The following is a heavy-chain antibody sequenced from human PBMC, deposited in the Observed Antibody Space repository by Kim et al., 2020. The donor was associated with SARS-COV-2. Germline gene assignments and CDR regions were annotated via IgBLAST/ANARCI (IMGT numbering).Heavy chain of an antibody. CDR3: ARVLGYGGAYGGQRRGFVDY. CDR2: ISSSSSTI. J-gene: IGHJ4*02. V-gene: IGHV3-48*02. D-gene: IGHD5-12*01. CDR1: GFTFSSYS. Sequence: GGSLRLSCAASGFTFSSYSMNWVRQAPGKGLEWVSYISSSSSTIYYADSVKGRFTISRDNAKNSLYLQMNSLRDEDSAVYYCARVLGYGGAYGGQRRGFVDYWGQGTLVTVSS.